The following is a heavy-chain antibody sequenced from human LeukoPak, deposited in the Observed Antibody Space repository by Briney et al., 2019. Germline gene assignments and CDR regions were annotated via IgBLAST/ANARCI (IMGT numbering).Heavy chain of an antibody. J-gene: IGHJ4*02. CDR1: GFTFANYV. D-gene: IGHD1-26*01. CDR2: PSPDEGLK. V-gene: IGHV3-30*04. CDR3: TRDPILGAPDYFDY. Sequence: PGGSLRLSCAAAGFTFANYVTHWVRPAPGKGLEWVAVPSPDEGLKFYGDSVKGRFTISRDNSKNTVYLQMNNLREEDTAVYYCTRDPILGAPDYFDYWGQGTLVTVSS.